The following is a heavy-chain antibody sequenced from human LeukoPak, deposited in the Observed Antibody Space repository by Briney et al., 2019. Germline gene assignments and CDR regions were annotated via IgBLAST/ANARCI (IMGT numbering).Heavy chain of an antibody. V-gene: IGHV3-21*01. J-gene: IGHJ4*02. CDR2: ISSDSTYI. Sequence: GGSLRLSCTASGFTFSFYTMNWVRQAPGKGLEWVSSISSDSTYIYYADSLKGRFTISKDNAKNSLYLQMNSLRAEDTAVYYCARKGGSVGDYFDSWGQGTLVTVSS. D-gene: IGHD3-10*01. CDR1: GFTFSFYT. CDR3: ARKGGSVGDYFDS.